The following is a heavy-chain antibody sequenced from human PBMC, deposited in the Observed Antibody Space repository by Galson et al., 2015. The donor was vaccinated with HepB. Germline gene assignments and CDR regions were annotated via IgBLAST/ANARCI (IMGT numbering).Heavy chain of an antibody. V-gene: IGHV4-59*01. D-gene: IGHD2/OR15-2a*01. Sequence: QVQLQESGPGLVKPSETLSLTCSVSGGSIRSDYWSWIRQPPGKGLEWIGYISYSGNTDYNPSLKSRVTISMDTSENKFSLRLNSVTAADTAIYYCARVKGVIVITVEDYYMDVWGKGTPVTVSS. CDR1: GGSIRSDY. J-gene: IGHJ6*03. CDR3: ARVKGVIVITVEDYYMDV. CDR2: ISYSGNT.